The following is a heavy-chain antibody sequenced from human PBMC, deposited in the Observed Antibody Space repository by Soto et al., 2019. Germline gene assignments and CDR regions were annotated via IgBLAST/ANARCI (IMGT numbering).Heavy chain of an antibody. D-gene: IGHD3-9*01. V-gene: IGHV3-21*01. Sequence: GGSLRLSCAASGFTFSSYSMNWVRQAPGKGLEWVSSISSSSSYIYYADSVKGRFTISRDNAKNSLYLQMNSLRAEDTAVYYCAREFRLGRYFDWYPPANYYFDYWGQGTLVTVSS. CDR3: AREFRLGRYFDWYPPANYYFDY. CDR1: GFTFSSYS. CDR2: ISSSSSYI. J-gene: IGHJ4*02.